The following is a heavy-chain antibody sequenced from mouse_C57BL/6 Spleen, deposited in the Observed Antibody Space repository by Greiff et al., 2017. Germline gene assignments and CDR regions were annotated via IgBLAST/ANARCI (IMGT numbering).Heavy chain of an antibody. CDR2: IHPSDSDT. J-gene: IGHJ4*01. D-gene: IGHD2-2*01. CDR1: GYTFTSYW. CDR3: SIGVVTARGYYSMDY. Sequence: VQLQQPGAELVKPGASVKVSCKASGYTFTSYWMYWVKQRPGQGLEWIGRIHPSDSDTNYNQKFKGKATLTVDKSSSTAYMQLSSLTSEDSEVYYCSIGVVTARGYYSMDYWGQGTSVTVSS. V-gene: IGHV1-74*01.